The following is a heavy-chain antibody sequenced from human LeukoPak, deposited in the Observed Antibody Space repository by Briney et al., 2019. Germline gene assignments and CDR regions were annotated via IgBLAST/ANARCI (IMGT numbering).Heavy chain of an antibody. D-gene: IGHD3-22*01. CDR3: ASSPRGLYDSSGYCRY. CDR2: IYTSGST. Sequence: PSETLSLTCTVSGGSISSGSYYWSWIRQPAGKGLEWIGRIYTSGSTNYNPSLKSRVTISVDTSKNQFSLKLSSVTAADTAVYYCASSPRGLYDSSGYCRYWGQGTLVTVSS. CDR1: GGSISSGSYY. V-gene: IGHV4-61*02. J-gene: IGHJ4*02.